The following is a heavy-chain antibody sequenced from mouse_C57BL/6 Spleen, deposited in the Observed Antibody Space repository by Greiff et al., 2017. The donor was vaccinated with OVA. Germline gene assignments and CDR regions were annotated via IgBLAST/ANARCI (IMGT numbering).Heavy chain of an antibody. Sequence: QVQLQQPGAELVRPGSSVKLSCKASGYTFTSYWMDWVKQRPGQGLEWIGNIYPSDSETHYNQKFKDKATLTVDKSSSTAYMQLSSLTSEDSAVYYCASTYYYGSSYGYFEVWGTGTTVTVSS. CDR2: IYPSDSET. CDR3: ASTYYYGSSYGYFEV. D-gene: IGHD1-1*01. J-gene: IGHJ1*03. V-gene: IGHV1-61*01. CDR1: GYTFTSYW.